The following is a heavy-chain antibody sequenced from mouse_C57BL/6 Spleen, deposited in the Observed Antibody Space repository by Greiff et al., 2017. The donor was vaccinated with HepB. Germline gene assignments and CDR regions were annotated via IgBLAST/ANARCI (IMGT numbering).Heavy chain of an antibody. CDR3: ARSGYYGSSLFDY. D-gene: IGHD1-1*01. CDR1: GYAFSSSW. Sequence: QVQLKESGPELVKPGASVKISCKASGYAFSSSWMNWVKQRPGKGLEWIGRIYPGDGDTNYNGKFKGKATLTADKSSSTAYMQLSSLTSEDSAVYFCARSGYYGSSLFDYWGQGTTLTVSS. CDR2: IYPGDGDT. V-gene: IGHV1-82*01. J-gene: IGHJ2*01.